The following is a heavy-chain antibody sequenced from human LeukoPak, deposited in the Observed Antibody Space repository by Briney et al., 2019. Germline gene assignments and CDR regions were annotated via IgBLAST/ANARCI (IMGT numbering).Heavy chain of an antibody. D-gene: IGHD6-19*01. CDR3: ARAGYSSGYL. Sequence: TXXGGSIXSYXXSWIRQPPGKGXXGVGYIYYSGSTNYNPALKRRVTISVEKSKKQFSLKLSSVTAADTAVYYCARAGYSSGYLWGQGTLVTVSS. J-gene: IGHJ5*02. CDR2: IYYSGST. V-gene: IGHV4-59*01. CDR1: GGSIXSYX.